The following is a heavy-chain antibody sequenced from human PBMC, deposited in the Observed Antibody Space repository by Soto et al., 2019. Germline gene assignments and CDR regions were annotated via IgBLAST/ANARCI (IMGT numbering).Heavy chain of an antibody. CDR1: GFTFSNAW. CDR3: TTYRHSEGYCSGGSCYSNY. J-gene: IGHJ4*02. CDR2: IKSKTDGGTT. D-gene: IGHD2-15*01. V-gene: IGHV3-15*01. Sequence: EVQLVESGGGLVKPGGSLRLSCAASGFTFSNAWMSWVRQAPGKGLEWVGRIKSKTDGGTTDYAAPVKGRFTISRDDSKNTLYLQMNSLKTEDTAVYYCTTYRHSEGYCSGGSCYSNYWGQGTLVTVSS.